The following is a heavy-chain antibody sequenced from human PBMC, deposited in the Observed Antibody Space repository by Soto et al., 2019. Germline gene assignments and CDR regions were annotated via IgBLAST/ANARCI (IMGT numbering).Heavy chain of an antibody. D-gene: IGHD1-26*01. J-gene: IGHJ3*02. Sequence: SQTLSLTCAISGDSVSSISATWNWIRQSPSRGLEWLGRTYYRSKWNNDYALSVNSRISINPVTSKNQFSLQLNSVTPADTAVYFCARGESGSYYVGACDIWGRGTMVTVSS. CDR3: ARGESGSYYVGACDI. CDR1: GDSVSSISAT. V-gene: IGHV6-1*01. CDR2: TYYRSKWNN.